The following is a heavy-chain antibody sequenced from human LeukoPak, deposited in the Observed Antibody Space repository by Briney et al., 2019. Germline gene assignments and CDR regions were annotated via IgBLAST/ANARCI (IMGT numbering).Heavy chain of an antibody. CDR2: IKQDGSEK. CDR1: GGSISTSNYY. Sequence: ETLSLTCTVSGGSISTSNYYWGWIRQPPGKGLEWVANIKQDGSEKYYVDSVKGRFTISRDNAKNSLYLQMNSLRAEDTAVYFCARVVRPYAHYYYHYMDVWGKGTTVTVSS. V-gene: IGHV3-7*01. D-gene: IGHD6-6*01. CDR3: ARVVRPYAHYYYHYMDV. J-gene: IGHJ6*03.